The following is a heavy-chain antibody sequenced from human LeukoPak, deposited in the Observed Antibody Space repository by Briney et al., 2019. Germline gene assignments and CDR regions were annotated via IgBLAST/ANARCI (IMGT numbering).Heavy chain of an antibody. J-gene: IGHJ3*02. V-gene: IGHV3-7*01. CDR3: AKYGGNSGMAFDI. Sequence: GGSLRLSCAASGFTFSAHWMPWVRQAPGKGLEWVANINQDESAKCYANSVKGRFTISRDNAKNSLYLQMNSLRAEDTAVYYCAKYGGNSGMAFDIWGQGTVVTVSS. CDR2: INQDESAK. D-gene: IGHD4-23*01. CDR1: GFTFSAHW.